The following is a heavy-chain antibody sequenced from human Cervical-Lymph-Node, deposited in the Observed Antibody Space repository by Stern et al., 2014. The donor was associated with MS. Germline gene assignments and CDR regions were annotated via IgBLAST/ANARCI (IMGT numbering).Heavy chain of an antibody. Sequence: QLQLQESGPGLVKPSGTLSLTCAVSGGSISDNNWWTWVRQPPGKGLEWIGEIYHSGTTNYKTSLKSRVTISFDKSKNHFSLNLSSVTAADTAVYYCVRTTGFNWLDPWGQGTLVIVSS. V-gene: IGHV4-4*02. CDR1: GGSISDNNW. D-gene: IGHD1-1*01. J-gene: IGHJ5*02. CDR3: VRTTGFNWLDP. CDR2: IYHSGTT.